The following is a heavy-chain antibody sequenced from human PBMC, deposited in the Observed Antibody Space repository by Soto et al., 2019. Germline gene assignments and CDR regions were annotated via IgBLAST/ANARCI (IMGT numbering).Heavy chain of an antibody. V-gene: IGHV3-15*01. Sequence: GGSLRLSCAASGFTFSNAWMSWVRQAPGKGLEWVGRIKSKTDGGTTDYAAPVKGRFTILRDDSKNTLYLQMNSLKTEDTAVYYCTTESVISGYDSYTFDYWGQGTLVTVSS. CDR1: GFTFSNAW. CDR2: IKSKTDGGTT. D-gene: IGHD5-12*01. CDR3: TTESVISGYDSYTFDY. J-gene: IGHJ4*02.